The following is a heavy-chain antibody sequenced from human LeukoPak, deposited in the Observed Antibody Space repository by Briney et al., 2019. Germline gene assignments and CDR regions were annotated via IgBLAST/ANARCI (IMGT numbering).Heavy chain of an antibody. CDR1: GFTVSSNY. V-gene: IGHV3-66*01. CDR2: IYSGGST. J-gene: IGHJ4*02. D-gene: IGHD6-19*01. Sequence: PGGSLRLSCAASGFTVSSNYMSWVRQAPGKGLEWVSVIYSGGSTYYADSVKGRFTISRDNSKNTLYLQMNSLRAEDTAVYYCARGPYSSGWPPFDYWGQGTLVTVSS. CDR3: ARGPYSSGWPPFDY.